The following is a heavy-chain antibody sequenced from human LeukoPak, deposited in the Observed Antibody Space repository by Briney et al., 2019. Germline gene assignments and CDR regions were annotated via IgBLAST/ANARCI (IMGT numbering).Heavy chain of an antibody. CDR1: GFTFSSYA. V-gene: IGHV3-23*01. CDR3: AKSISGWSSFDY. Sequence: GGSLRLSCAASGFTFSSYAMSWVRQAPGKGLEWVSAISGSGGSTYYADSVKGRFTISRDNSKNTLYLQMISLRAEDTAVYYCAKSISGWSSFDYWGQGTLVTVSS. CDR2: ISGSGGST. J-gene: IGHJ4*02. D-gene: IGHD6-19*01.